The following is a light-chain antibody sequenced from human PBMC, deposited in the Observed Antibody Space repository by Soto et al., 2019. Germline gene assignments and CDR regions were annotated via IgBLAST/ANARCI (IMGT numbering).Light chain of an antibody. J-gene: IGKJ4*01. V-gene: IGKV1-5*01. Sequence: DIQMTQSPSTLSASVGDRVTLTCRASQSISSWLAWYQQKPGKAPKLLIYDASSLESGVPSRVSGSGSGTEFTLTISRLQPDDFATYFCQHYNSYSPVLTFGGGTKVEIK. CDR1: QSISSW. CDR3: QHYNSYSPVLT. CDR2: DAS.